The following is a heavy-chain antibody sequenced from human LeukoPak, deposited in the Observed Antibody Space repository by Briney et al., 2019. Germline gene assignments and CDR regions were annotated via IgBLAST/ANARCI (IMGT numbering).Heavy chain of an antibody. V-gene: IGHV3-15*01. J-gene: IGHJ4*02. CDR1: GFTFRNAG. CDR3: ITDAKLNSGDHDY. CDR2: FKSKTDGGTT. Sequence: PGGPLNLSCAASGFTFRNAGMSWAGKAQGKGRGGLGLFKSKTDGGTTDYAAPVKGRFTISRDDSKNTLYLQMNSLKTEDTAVYYCITDAKLNSGDHDYWGQGTLVTVSS. D-gene: IGHD7-27*01.